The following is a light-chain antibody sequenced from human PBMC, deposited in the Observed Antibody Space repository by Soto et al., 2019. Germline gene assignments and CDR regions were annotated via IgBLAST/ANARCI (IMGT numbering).Light chain of an antibody. CDR2: DVS. Sequence: QSLLTQPRSLSGSPGQSVTISCPGTSSDVGGYNYVSWYQQHPGKAPKLMIYDVSKRPSGVPDRFSGSKSGNTASLTISGLQAEDEADYYCCSYAGSYTYNYVFGTGTKVTVL. V-gene: IGLV2-11*01. CDR1: SSDVGGYNY. CDR3: CSYAGSYTYNYV. J-gene: IGLJ1*01.